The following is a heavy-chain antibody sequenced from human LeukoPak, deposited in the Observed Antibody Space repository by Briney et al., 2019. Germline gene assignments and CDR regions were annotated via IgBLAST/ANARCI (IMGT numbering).Heavy chain of an antibody. CDR1: GYSLSSGYH. D-gene: IGHD3-22*01. CDR2: IYHSGST. CDR3: ARGRLVPYYYDSSGYYFDY. J-gene: IGHJ4*02. V-gene: IGHV4-38-2*02. Sequence: SETLSLTCSVSGYSLSSGYHWGWMRQPPGKGLKWIGIIYHSGSTYYTPSLKSRVTISVDTSKNQFSLKLSSVTAADTAVYYCARGRLVPYYYDSSGYYFDYWGQGTLVTVSS.